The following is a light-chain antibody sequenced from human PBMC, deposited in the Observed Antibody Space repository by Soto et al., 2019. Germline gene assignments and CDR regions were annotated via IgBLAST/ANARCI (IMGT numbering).Light chain of an antibody. CDR2: GAS. CDR1: QSVSSSY. Sequence: EIVLTQSPGTLSLSPGERAILSCRDSQSVSSSYLAWYQQEPGQAPRLLIYGASSRATGIPDRFSGSGSGTDFTLTISRLEPEDFAVYYCQHYGSLVLTFGGGTKVEIK. V-gene: IGKV3-20*01. J-gene: IGKJ4*01. CDR3: QHYGSLVLT.